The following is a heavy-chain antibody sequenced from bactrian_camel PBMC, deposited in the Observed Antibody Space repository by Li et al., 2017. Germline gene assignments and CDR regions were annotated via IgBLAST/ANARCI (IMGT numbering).Heavy chain of an antibody. J-gene: IGHJ4*01. CDR3: ASSLTY. CDR1: GFTFSANW. CDR2: VHPDGGST. Sequence: HVQLVESGGGLVQPGGSLRLSCAASGFTFSANWMHWVRQAPGKGLEWVSQVHPDGGSTYYADSVKGRFTISRDNAKKTLYLQMNSLKTEGTAVYYCASSLTYWGQGTQVTVS. V-gene: IGHV3S1*01.